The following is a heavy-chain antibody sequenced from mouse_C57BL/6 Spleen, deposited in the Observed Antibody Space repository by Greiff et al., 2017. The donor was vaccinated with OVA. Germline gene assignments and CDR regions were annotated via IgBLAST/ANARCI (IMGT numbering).Heavy chain of an antibody. J-gene: IGHJ2*01. V-gene: IGHV1-15*01. CDR2: FDPETGGT. CDR1: GYTFTDYE. Sequence: HVQLQPSWAELVRPGASVTLSCKASGYTFTDYELHWVKQTPVHGLEWIGAFDPETGGTASNQKFKGKAILTADKSSSTAYMQLRSLTSEDSAVYYCTREGDYFDYWGKGTTLTVSS. CDR3: TREGDYFDY.